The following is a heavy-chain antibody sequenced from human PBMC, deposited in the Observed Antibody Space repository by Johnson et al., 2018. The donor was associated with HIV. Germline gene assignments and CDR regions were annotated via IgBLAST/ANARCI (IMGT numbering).Heavy chain of an antibody. J-gene: IGHJ3*02. V-gene: IGHV3-9*01. CDR3: AKDTGAFDI. Sequence: VQLVESGGGLIQPGGSLRLSCAASGFTVSSNYMSWVRQAPGKGLEWVSGIGWNSGNIVYADSVKGRFTISRDHAKNSLYLQMNSLRAEDTAFYYCAKDTGAFDIWGQGTMGTVSS. CDR1: GFTVSSNY. CDR2: IGWNSGNI.